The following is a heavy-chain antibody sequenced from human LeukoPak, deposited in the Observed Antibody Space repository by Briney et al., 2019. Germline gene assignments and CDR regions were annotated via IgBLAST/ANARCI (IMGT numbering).Heavy chain of an antibody. J-gene: IGHJ1*01. CDR1: GFTFSSYA. Sequence: GGSLRLSCAASGFTFSSYAMSWVRQTPGKGLEWVSAISGSGGTTYYSDSVKGRFTISRDNSKNTLYLQMNSLRAEDTAVYYCAKEPKPRPTVGYFQHWGQGTLVTVSS. CDR3: AKEPKPRPTVGYFQH. CDR2: ISGSGGTT. V-gene: IGHV3-23*01. D-gene: IGHD1-14*01.